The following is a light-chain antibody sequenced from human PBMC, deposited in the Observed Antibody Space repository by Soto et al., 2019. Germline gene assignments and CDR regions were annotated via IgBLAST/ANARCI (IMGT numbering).Light chain of an antibody. Sequence: EIVMTQSPATLSMSPGERATLSCRASQSISSNLAWYQQKPGQAPRLLIYGASTRATGIPARFSGSGSGTDFTLTISSLQSEDFAIYYCRLYNSWPPLYTFGQGTKLENK. CDR2: GAS. CDR1: QSISSN. CDR3: RLYNSWPPLYT. J-gene: IGKJ2*01. V-gene: IGKV3-15*01.